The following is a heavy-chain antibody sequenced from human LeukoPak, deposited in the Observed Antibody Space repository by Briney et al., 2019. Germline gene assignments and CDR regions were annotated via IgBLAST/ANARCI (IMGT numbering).Heavy chain of an antibody. V-gene: IGHV3-7*03. J-gene: IGHJ4*02. D-gene: IGHD3-9*01. CDR2: IKQDGSEK. Sequence: GGSLRLSCAASGFTFNNYAMSWVRQAPGKGLEWEANIKQDGSEKYYVDSVKGRFTISRDNAKNSLYLQMNSLRVEDMALYYCAKGPDYDFLTPIDYWGQGTLVTVSS. CDR1: GFTFNNYA. CDR3: AKGPDYDFLTPIDY.